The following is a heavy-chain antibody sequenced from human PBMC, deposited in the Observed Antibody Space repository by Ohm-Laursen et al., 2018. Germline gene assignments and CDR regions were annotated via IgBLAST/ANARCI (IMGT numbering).Heavy chain of an antibody. CDR1: GFTFSNYA. CDR2: ISGSGGST. Sequence: SLRLSCAASGFTFSNYAMSWVRQAPGKGLEWVSAISGSGGSTNYADSVKGRFTISRDNSKNTLHLQVSSLRSEDTAVYYCATSLGGYSYGFYYFDYWGQGTLVTVSS. D-gene: IGHD5-18*01. V-gene: IGHV3-23*01. CDR3: ATSLGGYSYGFYYFDY. J-gene: IGHJ4*02.